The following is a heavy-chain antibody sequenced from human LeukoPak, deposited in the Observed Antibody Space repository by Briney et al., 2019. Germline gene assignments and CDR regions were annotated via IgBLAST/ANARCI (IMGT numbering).Heavy chain of an antibody. Sequence: PGGSLRLSCVASRSTFNNYAMSWVRQAPGKAPEWVSGISGSGDGTYYADSVKGRFTISRESSKNTLYLQMYSLKVDDTAVYYCVRELVGAFDMWGQGTMVTVSS. CDR2: ISGSGDGT. J-gene: IGHJ3*02. CDR1: RSTFNNYA. CDR3: VRELVGAFDM. D-gene: IGHD1-7*01. V-gene: IGHV3-23*01.